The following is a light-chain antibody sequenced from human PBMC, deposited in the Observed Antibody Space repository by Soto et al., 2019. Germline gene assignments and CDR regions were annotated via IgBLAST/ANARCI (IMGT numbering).Light chain of an antibody. CDR1: QSVSTY. J-gene: IGKJ1*01. CDR2: AAS. CDR3: QQSYTIPRT. Sequence: DIQMTQSPSSVSASVGDRVTITWRASQSVSTYLNWYQQQRGKAPKLLIYAASSLPSGVPSRFSASGSGTDFTLTITSLQPEDFATYYCQQSYTIPRTCGQGTKVDIK. V-gene: IGKV1-39*01.